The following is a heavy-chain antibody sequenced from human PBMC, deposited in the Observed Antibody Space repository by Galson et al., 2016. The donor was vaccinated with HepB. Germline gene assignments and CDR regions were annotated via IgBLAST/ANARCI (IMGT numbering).Heavy chain of an antibody. CDR3: ARSLGGDLLYLGWFDP. Sequence: SVKVSCKVSGGTFNSYAISWVRQAPGQGLEWMGGIIPIYGTSKFAQKFRDRVVITADKSTSTAYMELNSLRSDDTAVYYCARSLGGDLLYLGWFDPWGQGTLVTVSS. D-gene: IGHD3-10*01. V-gene: IGHV1-69*06. CDR1: GGTFNSYA. CDR2: IIPIYGTS. J-gene: IGHJ5*02.